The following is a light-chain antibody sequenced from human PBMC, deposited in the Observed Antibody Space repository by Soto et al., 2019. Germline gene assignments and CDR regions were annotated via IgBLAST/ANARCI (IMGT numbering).Light chain of an antibody. J-gene: IGKJ2*01. CDR1: QSVSSSY. CDR3: QQYGSSPHT. CDR2: GAS. Sequence: EIGWTQSPGTLSLSPGERATLSCRASQSVSSSYLAWYQHKPGQAHRLLIYGASSRATGIPDRFSGSGSGTDFTLTISRLEPEDVAVYYCQQYGSSPHTFGQGTKLEIK. V-gene: IGKV3-20*01.